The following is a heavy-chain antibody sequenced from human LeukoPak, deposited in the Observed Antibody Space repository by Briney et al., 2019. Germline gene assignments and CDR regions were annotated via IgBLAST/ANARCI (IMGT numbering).Heavy chain of an antibody. D-gene: IGHD6-6*01. V-gene: IGHV4-34*01. J-gene: IGHJ4*02. Sequence: SETLSLTCAVYGGSFSGYYWSWIRQPPGKGLEWIGEINHSGSTNYNPSLKSRVTISVDTSKNQFSLKLSPVTAADTAVYYCAGSIAARLDYWGQGTLVTVSS. CDR3: AGSIAARLDY. CDR1: GGSFSGYY. CDR2: INHSGST.